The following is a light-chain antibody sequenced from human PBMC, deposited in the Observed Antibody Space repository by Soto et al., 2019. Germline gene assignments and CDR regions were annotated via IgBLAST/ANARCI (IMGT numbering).Light chain of an antibody. Sequence: IQLTQSPSSLSASVGDRVTITSRASQGISSYLASYQQKPGKAPKLLIYAASTLQSGVPSRFSGSGSGTDFTLTISSLQPEDFATYYCQQLNSYPLTFGPGTKVDSK. J-gene: IGKJ3*01. CDR2: AAS. CDR3: QQLNSYPLT. CDR1: QGISSY. V-gene: IGKV1-9*01.